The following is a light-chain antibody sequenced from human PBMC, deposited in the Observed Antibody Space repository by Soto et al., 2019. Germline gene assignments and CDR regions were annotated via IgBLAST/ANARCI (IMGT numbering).Light chain of an antibody. CDR1: QSLVYSNGITY. Sequence: DAVLTQSPLSLPVTLGQPASISCRSSQSLVYSNGITYLNWFQQRAGQSPRRLIYKVSNRDSGVADRFSGSGSGDVFTLDISLVEAEDVGVYYCMQGTRWPPTFGQGTKLEIK. CDR2: KVS. CDR3: MQGTRWPPT. V-gene: IGKV2-30*01. J-gene: IGKJ2*01.